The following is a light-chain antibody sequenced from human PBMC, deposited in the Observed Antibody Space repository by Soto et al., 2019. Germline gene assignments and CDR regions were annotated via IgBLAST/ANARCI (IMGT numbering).Light chain of an antibody. J-gene: IGKJ2*01. CDR1: QSVSSSY. V-gene: IGKV3-20*01. Sequence: EMVLTQSPGTLSLSPGERATLSCRASQSVSSSYLAWYQQKPGQAPRLLIYGASSRATGIPDRFSGSGSGPDFTLTISRLEPEDFAVYYCQQYGSSPQTFGQGTKLEIK. CDR2: GAS. CDR3: QQYGSSPQT.